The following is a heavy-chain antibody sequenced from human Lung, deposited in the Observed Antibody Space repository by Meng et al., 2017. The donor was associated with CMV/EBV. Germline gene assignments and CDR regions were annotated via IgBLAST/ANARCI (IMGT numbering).Heavy chain of an antibody. CDR2: LNPESGGT. CDR3: ARGADSSSWYSPYDS. V-gene: IGHV1-2*02. J-gene: IGHJ4*02. CDR1: GYKFTDYY. D-gene: IGHD6-13*01. Sequence: ASVXVSXKTSGYKFTDYYLHWVRQAPGQGLEWMGWLNPESGGTNSAQKFTGRVTMTRDTSITEAYMELSRLTSDDTAVYFCARGADSSSWYSPYDSWGQG.